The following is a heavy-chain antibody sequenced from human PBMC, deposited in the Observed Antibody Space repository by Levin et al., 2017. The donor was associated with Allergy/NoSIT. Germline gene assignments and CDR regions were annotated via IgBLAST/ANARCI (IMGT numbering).Heavy chain of an antibody. CDR2: IYYSGST. D-gene: IGHD3-10*01. V-gene: IGHV4-59*01. CDR1: GGSISSYY. J-gene: IGHJ4*02. CDR3: ARGGFYAFYGSGSYYNY. Sequence: PSETLSLTCTVSGGSISSYYWSWIRQPPGKGLEWIGYIYYSGSTNYNPSLKSRVTISVDTSKNQFSLKLSSVTAADTAVYYCARGGFYAFYGSGSYYNYWGQGTLVTVSS.